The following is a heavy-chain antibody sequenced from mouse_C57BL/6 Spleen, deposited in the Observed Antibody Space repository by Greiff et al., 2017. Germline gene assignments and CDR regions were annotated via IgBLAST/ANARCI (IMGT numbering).Heavy chain of an antibody. Sequence: EVQLQQSGPVLVKPGASVKMSCKASGYTFTDYYMNWVKQSHGKSLEWIGVINPYNGGTSYNQKFKGKATLTVDKSSSTAYMELNSLTSEDSAVYYCARSTAYGSSLYAMDYWGQGTSVTVSS. D-gene: IGHD1-1*01. CDR3: ARSTAYGSSLYAMDY. J-gene: IGHJ4*01. CDR1: GYTFTDYY. CDR2: INPYNGGT. V-gene: IGHV1-19*01.